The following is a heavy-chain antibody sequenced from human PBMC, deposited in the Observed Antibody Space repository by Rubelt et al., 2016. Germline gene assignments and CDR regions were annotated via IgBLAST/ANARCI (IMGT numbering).Heavy chain of an antibody. CDR1: GLTFNNAW. J-gene: IGHJ4*02. CDR2: IKSKTDGGTT. V-gene: IGHV3-15*07. D-gene: IGHD2-21*02. CDR3: TANPPYCRGDCYSN. Sequence: EVQLVESGGGLVKPGGSFRLSCAASGLTFNNAWMNWVRQAPGKGLEWVGLIKSKTDGGTTDYAAPVKGRFTIARDDSKSTLYLQMNSLKTDDTAVYYCTANPPYCRGDCYSNWGQGTLINVAS.